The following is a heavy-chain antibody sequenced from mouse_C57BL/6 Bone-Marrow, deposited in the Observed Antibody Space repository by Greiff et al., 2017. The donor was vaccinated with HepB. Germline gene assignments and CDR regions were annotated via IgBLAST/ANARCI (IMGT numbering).Heavy chain of an antibody. J-gene: IGHJ2*01. Sequence: EVQRVESGGGLVQPGGSLKLSCAASGFTFSDYYMYWVRQTPEKRLEWVAYISNGGGSTYYPDTVKGRFTISRDNAKNTLYLQLSRLKSEDTAMYYCARGAYDYDGFDYWGQGTTLTVSS. CDR1: GFTFSDYY. D-gene: IGHD2-4*01. CDR3: ARGAYDYDGFDY. CDR2: ISNGGGST. V-gene: IGHV5-12*01.